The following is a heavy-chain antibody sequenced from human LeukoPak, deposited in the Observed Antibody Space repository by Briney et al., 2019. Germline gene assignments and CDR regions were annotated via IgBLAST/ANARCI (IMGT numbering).Heavy chain of an antibody. D-gene: IGHD3-3*01. CDR3: ARVHYDVWSGYYLGFDP. Sequence: VASVKVSFKASGATFSSYAISWVRQAPGQGLELMGGIIPIFGTANYAQKFQGRVTITTDESTSTAYMELSSLREEDTAVYYCARVHYDVWSGYYLGFDPWGQGTLVTVSS. J-gene: IGHJ5*02. CDR2: IIPIFGTA. V-gene: IGHV1-69*05. CDR1: GATFSSYA.